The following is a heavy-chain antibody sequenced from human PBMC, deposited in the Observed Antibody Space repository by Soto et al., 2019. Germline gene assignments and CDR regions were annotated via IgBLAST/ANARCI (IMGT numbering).Heavy chain of an antibody. J-gene: IGHJ5*01. Sequence: ASVKVSCKASGYTFTNYGISWVRQAPGQGLEWMGWISVHNGNTNYAQKFQGRVSMTTDTSTNTAYMELGSLGPDDTAVYHCARVTQQLTRRASNWFDYWGQGTLVTVSS. CDR1: GYTFTNYG. V-gene: IGHV1-18*01. D-gene: IGHD6-13*01. CDR3: ARVTQQLTRRASNWFDY. CDR2: ISVHNGNT.